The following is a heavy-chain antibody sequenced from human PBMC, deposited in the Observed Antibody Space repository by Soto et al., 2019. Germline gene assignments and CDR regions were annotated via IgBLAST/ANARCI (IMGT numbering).Heavy chain of an antibody. CDR2: AYYSGDT. J-gene: IGHJ5*02. CDR1: GGSISRYY. Sequence: LSLTCSVSGGSISRYYWSWIRQPPGKGLEWIGYAYYSGDTGYNPSLKSRVTMAVDTSKNQVSLKLSSVTAADTAVYYCARDRSTYGGGGTGEVKENWFDPWGQGALVTVSS. CDR3: ARDRSTYGGGGTGEVKENWFDP. D-gene: IGHD2-8*01. V-gene: IGHV4-59*01.